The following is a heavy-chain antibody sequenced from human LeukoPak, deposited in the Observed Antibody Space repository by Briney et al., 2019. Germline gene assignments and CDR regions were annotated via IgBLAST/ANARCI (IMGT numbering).Heavy chain of an antibody. CDR1: GGSISSGGYY. V-gene: IGHV4-61*02. Sequence: SETLSLXCTVSGGSISSGGYYWSWIRQPAGKGLEWIGRIYTSGSTNYNPSLKSRVTISVDTSKNQFSLKLSSVTAADTAVYYCARSPYNWNYANYYFDYWGQGTLVTVSS. CDR3: ARSPYNWNYANYYFDY. D-gene: IGHD1-7*01. CDR2: IYTSGST. J-gene: IGHJ4*02.